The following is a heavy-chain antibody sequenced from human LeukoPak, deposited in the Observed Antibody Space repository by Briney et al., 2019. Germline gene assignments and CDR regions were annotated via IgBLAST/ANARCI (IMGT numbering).Heavy chain of an antibody. D-gene: IGHD6-25*01. V-gene: IGHV3-9*01. CDR3: EKDSGGIAAGGGGGDRFYYMDV. J-gene: IGHJ6*03. CDR2: ISWNSGSI. CDR1: GFTFDDYA. Sequence: GGSLRLSCAASGFTFDDYAMHWVRQAPGKGLEWVSGISWNSGSIGYADSVKGRFTISRDNAKNSLYLQMNSLRAENTALYYCEKDSGGIAAGGGGGDRFYYMDVWGKGTTVTVSS.